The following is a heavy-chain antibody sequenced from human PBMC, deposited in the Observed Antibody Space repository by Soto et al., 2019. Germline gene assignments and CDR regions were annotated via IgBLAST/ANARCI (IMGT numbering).Heavy chain of an antibody. CDR3: ARSRYCSSTSCYTGPFDY. V-gene: IGHV5-51*01. CDR1: GYSFTSYW. CDR2: IYPGDSDT. J-gene: IGHJ4*02. Sequence: PGESLKISCKGSGYSFTSYWIGWVRQMPGKGLEWMGIIYPGDSDTRYSPSFQGQVTISADKSISTAYLQWSSLKASDTAMYYCARSRYCSSTSCYTGPFDYWGQGTLVTVSS. D-gene: IGHD2-2*02.